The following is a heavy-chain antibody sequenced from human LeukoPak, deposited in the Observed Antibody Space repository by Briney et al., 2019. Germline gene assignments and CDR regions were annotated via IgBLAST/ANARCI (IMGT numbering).Heavy chain of an antibody. D-gene: IGHD3-9*01. Sequence: GGSLRLSCAASGFTFSNAWMSWVRQAPGKGLEWVGRIKSKTDGGTTDYAAPVKGRFTISSDDSKNTLYLQMNSLKTEDTAVYYCTTTRGRYFDWLFHDYWGQGTLVTVSS. CDR2: IKSKTDGGTT. J-gene: IGHJ4*02. CDR3: TTTRGRYFDWLFHDY. CDR1: GFTFSNAW. V-gene: IGHV3-15*01.